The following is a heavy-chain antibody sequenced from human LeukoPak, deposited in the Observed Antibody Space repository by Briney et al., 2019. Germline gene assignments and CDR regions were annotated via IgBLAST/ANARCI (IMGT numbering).Heavy chain of an antibody. CDR1: GFSFSVYW. V-gene: IGHV3-74*01. CDR3: ASYGSGSYQNWFDP. CDR2: IKTDGSIT. Sequence: PGGSLRLSCAASGFSFSVYWMHWVRQAPGKGPVWVSRIKTDGSITDYADSVKGRFTISRDNAKNTLYLQMNSLRAEDTAVYYCASYGSGSYQNWFDPWGQGTLVTVSS. D-gene: IGHD3-10*01. J-gene: IGHJ5*02.